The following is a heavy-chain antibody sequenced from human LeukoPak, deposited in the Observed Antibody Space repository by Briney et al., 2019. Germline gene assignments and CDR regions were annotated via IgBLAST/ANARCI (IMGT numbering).Heavy chain of an antibody. D-gene: IGHD3-22*01. CDR3: ARASGGYYNNWFDP. Sequence: PSETLSLTCTVSGGSLSTYYWSWIRQPPGKGLDWMGYIYYTGSTNYNPSLKSRVTISVDTSKNQFSLKLNSVTAADTAVYYCARASGGYYNNWFDPWGQGTLVTVSS. CDR1: GGSLSTYY. CDR2: IYYTGST. V-gene: IGHV4-59*01. J-gene: IGHJ5*02.